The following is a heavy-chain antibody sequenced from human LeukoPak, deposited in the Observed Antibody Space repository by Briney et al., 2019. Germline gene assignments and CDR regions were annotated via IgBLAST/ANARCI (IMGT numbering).Heavy chain of an antibody. CDR1: GGSISSYY. D-gene: IGHD6-13*01. Sequence: SETLSLTCTVSGGSISSYYWSWIRQPPGKGLEWIGYIYTSGSTNYNPSLKSRVTISEDTSKNQFSLKLSSVTAADTAVYYCARPSAAGPYYFDCWGQGILVTVSS. J-gene: IGHJ4*02. CDR3: ARPSAAGPYYFDC. V-gene: IGHV4-4*09. CDR2: IYTSGST.